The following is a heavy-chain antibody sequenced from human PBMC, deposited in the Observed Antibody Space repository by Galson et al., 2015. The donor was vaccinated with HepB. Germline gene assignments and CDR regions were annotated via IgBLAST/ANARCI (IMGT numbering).Heavy chain of an antibody. Sequence: SLRLSCAASGFTFSSYGMHWVRQAPGKGLEWVAVIWYDGSNKYYADSVKGRFTISRDNSKNTLYLQMNSLRAEDTAVYYCARDQNLAHYDFWSGYSPFDYWGQGTLVTVSS. V-gene: IGHV3-33*01. CDR3: ARDQNLAHYDFWSGYSPFDY. D-gene: IGHD3-3*01. CDR1: GFTFSSYG. J-gene: IGHJ4*02. CDR2: IWYDGSNK.